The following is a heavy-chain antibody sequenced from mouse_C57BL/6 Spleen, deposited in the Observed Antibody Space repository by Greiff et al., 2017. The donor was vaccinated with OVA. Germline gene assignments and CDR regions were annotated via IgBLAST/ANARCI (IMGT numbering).Heavy chain of an antibody. D-gene: IGHD2-3*01. V-gene: IGHV5-4*01. J-gene: IGHJ3*01. CDR1: GFTFSSYA. Sequence: EVQRVESGGGLVKPGGSLKLSCAASGFTFSSYAMSWVRQTPEKRLEWVATISAGGSYTYYPDNVKGRFTISRDNAKNTLYLQMSHLKSEDTAMYYCAGDGSYDGYWGFAYWGQGTLVTVSA. CDR3: AGDGSYDGYWGFAY. CDR2: ISAGGSYT.